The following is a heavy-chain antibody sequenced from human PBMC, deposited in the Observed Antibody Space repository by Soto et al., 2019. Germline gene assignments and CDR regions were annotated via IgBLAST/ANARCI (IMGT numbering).Heavy chain of an antibody. J-gene: IGHJ6*02. CDR2: FDPEDGET. D-gene: IGHD5-12*01. CDR1: GYTLTELS. CDR3: ATVGWGYSGYLAYYYYGMDV. V-gene: IGHV1-24*01. Sequence: ASVKVSCKVSGYTLTELSMHWVRQAPGKGLEWMGGFDPEDGETIYAQKFQGRVTMTEDTSTDTAYMELSGLRSEDTAVYYCATVGWGYSGYLAYYYYGMDVWDQGTTVTV.